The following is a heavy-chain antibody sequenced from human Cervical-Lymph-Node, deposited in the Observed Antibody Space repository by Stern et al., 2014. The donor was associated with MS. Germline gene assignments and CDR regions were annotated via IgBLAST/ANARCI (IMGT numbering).Heavy chain of an antibody. D-gene: IGHD6-13*01. CDR2: SFPVFGTP. CDR3: ALSSETSDRWYSLGYDL. J-gene: IGHJ5*02. CDR1: GGTFSKFP. V-gene: IGHV1-69*01. Sequence: VQLVESRAEVTKPGSSVKVSCKASGGTFSKFPSSWVLQAPGQGLEWMAGSFPVFGTPTYAQEFRGRLTITADVSTSTVYMELSSLRSDDTAVYYCALSSETSDRWYSLGYDLWGQGTLVTVSS.